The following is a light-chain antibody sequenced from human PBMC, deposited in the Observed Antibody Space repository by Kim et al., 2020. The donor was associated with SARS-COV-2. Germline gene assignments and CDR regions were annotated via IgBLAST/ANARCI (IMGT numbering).Light chain of an antibody. J-gene: IGKJ1*01. Sequence: ASVGDRVTITCRESQGISNYLAWYQQKPGKVPKLLIYAASTLQSGVPSRFSGSGSGTDFTLTISSLQPEEVATYYCQNYNSALRTFGQGTKVDIK. CDR2: AAS. CDR3: QNYNSALRT. V-gene: IGKV1-27*01. CDR1: QGISNY.